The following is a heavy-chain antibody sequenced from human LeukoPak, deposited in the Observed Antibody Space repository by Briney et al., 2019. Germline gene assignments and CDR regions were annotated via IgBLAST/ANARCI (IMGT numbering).Heavy chain of an antibody. Sequence: SETLSLTCAVYGGSFSGYYWSWIRQPPGKGLEWIGEINHSGSTNYNPSLKSRVTISVDTSKNQFSLKLSSVTAADTAVYYCARGRYSSSWYWFDPWGRGTLVTVSS. V-gene: IGHV4-34*01. J-gene: IGHJ5*02. CDR3: ARGRYSSSWYWFDP. CDR2: INHSGST. CDR1: GGSFSGYY. D-gene: IGHD6-13*01.